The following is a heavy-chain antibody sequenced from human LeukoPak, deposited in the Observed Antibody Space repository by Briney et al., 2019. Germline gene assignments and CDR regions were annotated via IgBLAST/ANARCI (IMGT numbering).Heavy chain of an antibody. CDR3: ASGLVTIFGVVTKYYFDY. Sequence: GGSLRLSCAASGFTFSSYAMSWVRQAPGKRLEWVSTISASSGSTYYADSVKGRFTISRDNSKNTLYLQMNSLRAEDTAVYYCASGLVTIFGVVTKYYFDYWGQGTLVTVSS. V-gene: IGHV3-23*01. J-gene: IGHJ4*02. CDR2: ISASSGST. D-gene: IGHD3-3*01. CDR1: GFTFSSYA.